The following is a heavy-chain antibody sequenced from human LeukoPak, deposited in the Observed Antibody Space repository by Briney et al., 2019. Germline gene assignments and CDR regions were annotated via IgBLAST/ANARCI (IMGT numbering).Heavy chain of an antibody. Sequence: ASVKVSCKASGYTFTSYYMHLVRQAPGQGLEWMGIINPSGGSTSYAQKFQGRVTMTRDTSTSTVYMELSSLRSEDTAVYYCARVGNGDYFVGYWGQGTLVTVSS. D-gene: IGHD4-17*01. CDR2: INPSGGST. CDR1: GYTFTSYY. J-gene: IGHJ4*02. V-gene: IGHV1-46*01. CDR3: ARVGNGDYFVGY.